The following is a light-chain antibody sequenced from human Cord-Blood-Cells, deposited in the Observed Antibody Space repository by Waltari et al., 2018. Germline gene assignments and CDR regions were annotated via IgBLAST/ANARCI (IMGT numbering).Light chain of an antibody. Sequence: QSALTHPASVSGSPGQSITLSCTGTSSDAGGYHYVSWYQQHPGKAPKLMIYDVSNRPSGVSNRFSGSKSGNTASLTISGLQAEDEADYYCSSYTSSSTLVFGGGTKLTVL. V-gene: IGLV2-14*01. J-gene: IGLJ3*02. CDR1: SSDAGGYHY. CDR2: DVS. CDR3: SSYTSSSTLV.